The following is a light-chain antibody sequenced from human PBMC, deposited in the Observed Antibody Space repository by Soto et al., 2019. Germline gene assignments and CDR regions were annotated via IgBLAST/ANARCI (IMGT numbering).Light chain of an antibody. CDR3: QPHNNWPVVT. J-gene: IGKJ4*01. Sequence: DMVMTQSPVTLSGSPGERVTLSCRASRTISRNLAWYQQKPGQAPRLLIYGASTRATGIPDRFSGSGSGTEFTLTINSLQSEDFAMYYCQPHNNWPVVTFGGGTKVDIK. V-gene: IGKV3-15*01. CDR2: GAS. CDR1: RTISRN.